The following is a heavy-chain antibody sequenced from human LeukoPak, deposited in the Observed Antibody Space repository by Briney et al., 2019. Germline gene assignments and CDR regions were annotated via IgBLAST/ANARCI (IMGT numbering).Heavy chain of an antibody. CDR3: AADPYYYDSSGYYYAGFDP. Sequence: GTSVKVSCKASAFTFSTTAMQWVRQARGQRLEWIGWIAFGSGKTKYAQKFQERVTITRDMSTSTAYMELSSLRSEDTAVYYCAADPYYYDSSGYYYAGFDPWGQGTLVTVSS. J-gene: IGHJ5*02. CDR2: IAFGSGKT. D-gene: IGHD3-22*01. V-gene: IGHV1-58*02. CDR1: AFTFSTTA.